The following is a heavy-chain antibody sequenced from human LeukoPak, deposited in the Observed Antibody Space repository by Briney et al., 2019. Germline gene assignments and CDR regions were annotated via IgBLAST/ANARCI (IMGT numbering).Heavy chain of an antibody. Sequence: PGGSLRLSCAASGFTFSSYAMSWVRQAPGKGLEWVSAISGSGGSTYYADSVKGRFTISRDNSKNTLYLQMNSLRAEDTAVYYCATGDSSGYYPYYFDYWGQGTLVTVSS. CDR2: ISGSGGST. J-gene: IGHJ4*02. CDR3: ATGDSSGYYPYYFDY. CDR1: GFTFSSYA. D-gene: IGHD3-22*01. V-gene: IGHV3-23*01.